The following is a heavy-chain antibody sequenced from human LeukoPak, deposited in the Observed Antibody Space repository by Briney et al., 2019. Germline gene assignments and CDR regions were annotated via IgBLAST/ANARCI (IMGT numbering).Heavy chain of an antibody. V-gene: IGHV4-31*03. CDR2: IYYSGST. CDR3: ARDQYSSSSGFDC. D-gene: IGHD6-6*01. CDR1: GGSISSGGYY. J-gene: IGHJ4*02. Sequence: PSQTLSLTCTVSGGSISSGGYYWSWIRQHPGKGLEWIGYIYYSGSTYYNPSLKSRVTMSVDTSKNQFSLKLSSVTAADTAVYYCARDQYSSSSGFDCWGQGTLVTVSS.